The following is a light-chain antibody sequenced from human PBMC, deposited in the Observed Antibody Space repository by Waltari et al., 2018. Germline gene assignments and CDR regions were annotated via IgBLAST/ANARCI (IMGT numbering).Light chain of an antibody. J-gene: IGKJ2*01. CDR1: QSISSW. Sequence: DIQMTQSPSTLSASVGARVTITCRASQSISSWLAWYQQKPGKAPKVLIYKASSLESGVPSRFSGSGSGSEFTLTISSLQPDDFATYYCQQYNSYPGTFGQGTKLEIK. V-gene: IGKV1-5*03. CDR3: QQYNSYPGT. CDR2: KAS.